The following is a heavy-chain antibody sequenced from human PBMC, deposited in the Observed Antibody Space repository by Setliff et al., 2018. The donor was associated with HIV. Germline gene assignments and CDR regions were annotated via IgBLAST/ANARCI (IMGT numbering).Heavy chain of an antibody. J-gene: IGHJ4*02. CDR2: IYSSGST. D-gene: IGHD4-17*01. Sequence: SETLSLTCTVSNVSINSYYWSWIRQPAGRALEWIGRIYSSGSTNYNPTLNSRGTISVDTSKNQFSLKLTSVTAADTAVYYCAREIYGGNSRPFDYWGQGTLVTVSS. CDR3: AREIYGGNSRPFDY. V-gene: IGHV4-4*07. CDR1: NVSINSYY.